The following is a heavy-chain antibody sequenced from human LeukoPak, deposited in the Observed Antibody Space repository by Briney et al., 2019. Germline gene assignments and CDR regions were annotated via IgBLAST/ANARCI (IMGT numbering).Heavy chain of an antibody. CDR3: ARMIDYNYGYAFDY. J-gene: IGHJ4*02. D-gene: IGHD5-18*01. V-gene: IGHV3-48*02. CDR2: MSTSGSK. CDR1: GFTLSIYT. Sequence: GGSLRLSCAASGFTLSIYTMNWVRQAPGKGLEWVSYMSTSGSKSYADGVKGRFTISSDNAKNSLYLQLNSLRDADKAVYYCARMIDYNYGYAFDYWGQGTLVTVSS.